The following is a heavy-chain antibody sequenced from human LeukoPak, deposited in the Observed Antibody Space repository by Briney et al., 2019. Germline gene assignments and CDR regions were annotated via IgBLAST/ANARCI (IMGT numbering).Heavy chain of an antibody. CDR3: ARGNIAARTYYFDY. V-gene: IGHV3-21*01. CDR2: ISSSSSSYI. CDR1: GFTFSSYS. Sequence: GGSLRLSCAASGFTFSSYSMNWVRQAPGKGLEWVSSISSSSSSYIYYADSVKGRFTISRDNAKNSLYLQMNSLRAEDTAVYYCARGNIAARTYYFDYWGQGTLVTVSS. J-gene: IGHJ4*02. D-gene: IGHD6-6*01.